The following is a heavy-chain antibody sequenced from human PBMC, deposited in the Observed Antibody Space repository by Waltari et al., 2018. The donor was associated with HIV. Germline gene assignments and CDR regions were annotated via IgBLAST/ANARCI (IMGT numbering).Heavy chain of an antibody. CDR1: GGSITTYNW. D-gene: IGHD2-15*01. CDR3: ARAVSGAYRTSWFDP. J-gene: IGHJ5*02. CDR2: TYHSGST. V-gene: IGHV4-4*02. Sequence: QVVLVESGPGPIKTSETLSLTCAVSGGSITTYNWWSWVRQSPGKGVEWIGATYHSGSTNYKSSLRSRVTIAIYKSNNQCALRFTSVTAADTAIYYCARAVSGAYRTSWFDPWGQGTLVTVSS.